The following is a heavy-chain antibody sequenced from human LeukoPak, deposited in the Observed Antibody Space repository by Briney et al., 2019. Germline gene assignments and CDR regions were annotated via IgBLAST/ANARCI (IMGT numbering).Heavy chain of an antibody. CDR1: GFTFSSYG. J-gene: IGHJ5*02. V-gene: IGHV3-23*01. CDR2: ISGSGGST. Sequence: GGSLRLSCAASGFTFSSYGMSWVRQAPGKGLEWVSAISGSGGSTYYADSVKGRFTISRDNSKNTLYLQMNSLRAEDTAVYYCAKVESRSYGDYPRWFDPWGQGTLVTVSS. CDR3: AKVESRSYGDYPRWFDP. D-gene: IGHD4-17*01.